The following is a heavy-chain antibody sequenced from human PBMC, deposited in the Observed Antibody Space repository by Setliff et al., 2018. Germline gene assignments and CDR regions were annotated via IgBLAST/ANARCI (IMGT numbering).Heavy chain of an antibody. CDR2: IYAIRST. CDR3: ARERQGGFLEWSPFDS. Sequence: SETLSLTCIVSGGSISSATSYWNWIRQPAGKELEWIGRIYAIRSTNYNPSLKSRVTISLDTSNNQFSLNLKSMTAAGTALYFCARERQGGFLEWSPFDSWGQGILVTVSS. D-gene: IGHD3-3*01. J-gene: IGHJ4*02. V-gene: IGHV4-61*02. CDR1: GGSISSATSY.